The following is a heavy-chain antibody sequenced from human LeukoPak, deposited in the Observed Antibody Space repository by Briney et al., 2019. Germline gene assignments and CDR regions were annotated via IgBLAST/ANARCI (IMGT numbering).Heavy chain of an antibody. J-gene: IGHJ6*02. CDR2: IYYSGST. D-gene: IGHD6-13*01. CDR1: GGSISSYY. Sequence: PSETLSLTCTASGGSISSYYWSWIRQPPGKGLEWIGYIYYSGSTNYNPSLKSRVTISVETSKNQFSLKLSSVTAADTAVYYCARGMYSSGWYNYYYVGMDVWGQGATVTVSS. CDR3: ARGMYSSGWYNYYYVGMDV. V-gene: IGHV4-59*01.